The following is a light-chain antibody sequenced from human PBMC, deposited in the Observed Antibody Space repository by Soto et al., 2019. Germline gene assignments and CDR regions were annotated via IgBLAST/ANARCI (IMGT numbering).Light chain of an antibody. V-gene: IGKV3-20*01. CDR3: QQYGSSPPT. CDR2: GAS. Sequence: DIELTQSPGTLSSSPGERATITCRASQSVSSSYLAWYQQKPGHAPRLLIYGASSWATGIPVRFSGSGSGTDFTLPISSLEPEDFASYYCQQYGSSPPTLGGGTKVEIK. J-gene: IGKJ4*01. CDR1: QSVSSSY.